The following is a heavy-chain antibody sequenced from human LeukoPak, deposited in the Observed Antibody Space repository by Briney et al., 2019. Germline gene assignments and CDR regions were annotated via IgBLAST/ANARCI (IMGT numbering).Heavy chain of an antibody. CDR1: GFTFDDYG. Sequence: GGSLRLSCAASGFTFDDYGMSWVRQAPGKGLEWVSGINWNGGSTGYADSVKGRFTISRDNAKNSLYLQMNSLRAEDTALYYCARELSGRGYSYGPPPRWFDPWGQGTLVTVSS. V-gene: IGHV3-20*04. CDR3: ARELSGRGYSYGPPPRWFDP. D-gene: IGHD5-18*01. CDR2: INWNGGST. J-gene: IGHJ5*02.